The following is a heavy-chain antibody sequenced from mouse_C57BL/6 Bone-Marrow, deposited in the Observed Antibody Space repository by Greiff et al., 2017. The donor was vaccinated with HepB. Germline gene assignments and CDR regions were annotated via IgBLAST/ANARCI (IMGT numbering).Heavy chain of an antibody. D-gene: IGHD6-1*01. CDR2: IRNKANGYTT. CDR1: GFTFTAYY. Sequence: EVHLVESGGGLVQPGGSLRLSCAASGFTFTAYYMSWVRQPPGKALEWLGFIRNKANGYTTEYSASVKGRFTISRDNSQSILYLQMNALRAEDSATYYCASLSSYAIDYWGQGTSVTVSS. J-gene: IGHJ4*01. V-gene: IGHV7-3*01. CDR3: ASLSSYAIDY.